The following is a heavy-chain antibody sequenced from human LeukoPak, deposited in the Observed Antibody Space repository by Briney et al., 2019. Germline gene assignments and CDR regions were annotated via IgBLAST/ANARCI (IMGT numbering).Heavy chain of an antibody. CDR3: ARDGIVVVNDMDV. CDR2: ISSSSTI. D-gene: IGHD2-21*01. Sequence: GGSLRLSCAASGFTFSSYSTNWVRQAPGKGLEWVSYISSSSTIYYADSVKGRFTISRDNAKNSLYLQMNSLRDEDTAVYYCARDGIVVVNDMDVWGKGTTVTVSS. V-gene: IGHV3-48*02. CDR1: GFTFSSYS. J-gene: IGHJ6*03.